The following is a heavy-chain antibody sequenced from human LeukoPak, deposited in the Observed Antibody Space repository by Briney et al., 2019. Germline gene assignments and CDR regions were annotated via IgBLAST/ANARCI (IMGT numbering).Heavy chain of an antibody. CDR3: ARRASPIPYCSSTSCYTHLAFDI. V-gene: IGHV4-39*07. Sequence: SETLSLTCAVSGGSVSSSNYYWGWIRQPPGKGLEWIGSIYYSGSSFYNPSLKSRVTISVDTSKNQFSLKLSSVTAADTAVYCCARRASPIPYCSSTSCYTHLAFDIWGQGTMVTVSS. J-gene: IGHJ3*02. CDR1: GGSVSSSNYY. D-gene: IGHD2-2*02. CDR2: IYYSGSS.